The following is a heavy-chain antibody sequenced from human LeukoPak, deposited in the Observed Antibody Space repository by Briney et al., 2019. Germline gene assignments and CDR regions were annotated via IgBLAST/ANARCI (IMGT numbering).Heavy chain of an antibody. CDR1: GFTFSSHG. V-gene: IGHV3-30*02. D-gene: IGHD1-26*01. Sequence: GGSLRLSCAASGFTFSSHGIHWVRQAPGKGLEWVAFIRYDGSSKYNADSVKGRFTISRDNSKNTVYLQMSSLRAEDTAVYHCAKDMGGLLAKHYLDYWGQGTLITVSS. CDR3: AKDMGGLLAKHYLDY. CDR2: IRYDGSSK. J-gene: IGHJ4*02.